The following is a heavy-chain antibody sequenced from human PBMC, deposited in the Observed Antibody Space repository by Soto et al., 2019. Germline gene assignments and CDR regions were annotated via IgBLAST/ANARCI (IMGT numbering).Heavy chain of an antibody. V-gene: IGHV1-69*13. D-gene: IGHD6-13*01. CDR1: GGTFSSYA. Sequence: ASVKVSCKASGGTFSSYAISWVRQAPGQGLEWMGGIIPIFGTANYAQKFQGRVTITADESTSTAYMELSSLRSEDTAVYYCARRAGQYYYYGMDVWGQGTTVTVSS. CDR2: IIPIFGTA. J-gene: IGHJ6*02. CDR3: ARRAGQYYYYGMDV.